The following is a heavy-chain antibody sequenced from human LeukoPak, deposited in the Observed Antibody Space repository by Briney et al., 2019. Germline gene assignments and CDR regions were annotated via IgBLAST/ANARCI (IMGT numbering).Heavy chain of an antibody. CDR1: GYTFTNYH. J-gene: IGHJ4*02. Sequence: ASVKVSCKASGYTFTNYHIAWVRQAPGQGLEWMGWVNNNDGNTVYAQTLQGRVTMTTDTSTSVAYMELRSLTSDDTAVYYCTRAPPGMTMMTDYWGQGTLVTVSS. D-gene: IGHD3-22*01. CDR2: VNNNDGNT. V-gene: IGHV1-18*01. CDR3: TRAPPGMTMMTDY.